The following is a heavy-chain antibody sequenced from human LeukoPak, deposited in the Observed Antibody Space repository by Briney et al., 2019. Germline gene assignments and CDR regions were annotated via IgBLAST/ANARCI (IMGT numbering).Heavy chain of an antibody. D-gene: IGHD3-10*01. Sequence: PGGSLRLSCAASGFTFSSYGMHWVRQAPGKGLEWVANIKQDGSEKYYVDSVKGRFTISRDNAKNSLYLQMNSLRAEDTAVYYCARVGSHSGSLSLIRRNYKYYYYMDVWGKGTTVTISS. V-gene: IGHV3-7*01. CDR3: ARVGSHSGSLSLIRRNYKYYYYMDV. CDR2: IKQDGSEK. J-gene: IGHJ6*03. CDR1: GFTFSSYG.